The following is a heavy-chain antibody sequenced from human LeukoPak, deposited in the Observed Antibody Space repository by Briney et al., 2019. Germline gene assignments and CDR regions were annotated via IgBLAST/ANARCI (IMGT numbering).Heavy chain of an antibody. CDR2: TYYRSKWYN. D-gene: IGHD4-11*01. CDR1: GDSVSSNSAA. V-gene: IGHV6-1*01. Sequence: SQTLSLTCVISGDSVSSNSAAGTWIRQSPSRGLEWLGKTYYRSKWYNNYAVSVRSRISISPDTSKNQFSLQLNSVTPEDTAVYYCARGGPHDYSDYFDFWGQGTLVTVSS. J-gene: IGHJ4*02. CDR3: ARGGPHDYSDYFDF.